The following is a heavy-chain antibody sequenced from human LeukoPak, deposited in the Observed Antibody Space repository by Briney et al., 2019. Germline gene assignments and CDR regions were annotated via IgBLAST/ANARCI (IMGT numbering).Heavy chain of an antibody. V-gene: IGHV4-39*07. J-gene: IGHJ4*02. D-gene: IGHD1-26*01. CDR3: ATIKKASYGSFDY. Sequence: SETLSLTCTGSGGSISSSSYYWGWIRQPPGKGLEWIGSIYYSGSTYYNPSLKSRVTISVDTSKNQFSLKLSSVTAADTAVYYCATIKKASYGSFDYWGQGTLVTVSS. CDR2: IYYSGST. CDR1: GGSISSSSYY.